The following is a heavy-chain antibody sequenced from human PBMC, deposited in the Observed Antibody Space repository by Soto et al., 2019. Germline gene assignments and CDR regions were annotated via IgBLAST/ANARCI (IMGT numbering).Heavy chain of an antibody. V-gene: IGHV3-9*01. Sequence: EVQLVESGGGLVQPGRSLRLSCAASGFSFDDYAMHWVRQSPGKGLEWVSGISWNSGSVAYADSVKGRFTISRDNARNSLYLQMNSLGAEDTAVYYCAKDTGLSIRPVFDYVASWGQGTLVTASS. D-gene: IGHD2-21*01. CDR1: GFSFDDYA. CDR2: ISWNSGSV. CDR3: AKDTGLSIRPVFDYVAS. J-gene: IGHJ4*02.